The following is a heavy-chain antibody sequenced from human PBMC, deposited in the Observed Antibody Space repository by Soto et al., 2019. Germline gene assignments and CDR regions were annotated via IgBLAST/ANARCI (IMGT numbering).Heavy chain of an antibody. CDR2: IYWDDDK. Sequence: QITLKESGPTLVKPTQTLTLTCTFSGFSLSTSGVGVGWIRQPPGKALEWLALIYWDDDKPYSPSLKSRLTITKDTSKNQVVLTMTNMDPVDTATYDRAHSGSSWYGKYFQHWGQGTLVTVSS. CDR3: AHSGSSWYGKYFQH. D-gene: IGHD6-13*01. J-gene: IGHJ1*01. CDR1: GFSLSTSGVG. V-gene: IGHV2-5*02.